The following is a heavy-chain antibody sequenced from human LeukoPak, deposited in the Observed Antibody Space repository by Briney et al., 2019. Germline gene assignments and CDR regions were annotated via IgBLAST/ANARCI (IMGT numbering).Heavy chain of an antibody. D-gene: IGHD3-22*01. V-gene: IGHV3-21*01. J-gene: IGHJ4*02. CDR2: ISSSSSYI. CDR3: ARDAGRGYYDSSGYYYAFDY. CDR1: GFTFSSYS. Sequence: GGSLRLSCAASGFTFSSYSMNWVRQAPGKGLEWVSSISSSSSYIYYADSVKGRFTISRDNAKNSLYLQMNSLRAEATAVYYCARDAGRGYYDSSGYYYAFDYWGQGTLVAVSS.